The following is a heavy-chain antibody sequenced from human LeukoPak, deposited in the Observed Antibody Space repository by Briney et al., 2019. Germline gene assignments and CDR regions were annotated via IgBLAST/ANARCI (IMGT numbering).Heavy chain of an antibody. V-gene: IGHV3-30*04. J-gene: IGHJ4*02. D-gene: IGHD6-13*01. Sequence: QAGGSLRLSCAASGFIFSNYAMHWVRQSPGKGLEWVAVISSDGNKKNCADSVKGRFTISRDNAKNSLYLQMNSLRAEDTAVYYCAREPTYSSSWYTSCDYWGQGTLVTVSS. CDR3: AREPTYSSSWYTSCDY. CDR1: GFIFSNYA. CDR2: ISSDGNKK.